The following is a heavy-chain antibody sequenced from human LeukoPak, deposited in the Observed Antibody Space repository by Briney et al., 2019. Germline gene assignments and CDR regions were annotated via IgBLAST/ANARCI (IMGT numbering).Heavy chain of an antibody. J-gene: IGHJ4*02. Sequence: GGSLRLSCAASGFTFSNAWMSWVRQAPGKGLEWVSFISSSSSYIYYADSVKGRFTISRDNAKNSLYLQMNSLRAEDTAVYYCARVLGSGTQREDYWGQGTLVTVSS. D-gene: IGHD3-10*01. CDR3: ARVLGSGTQREDY. V-gene: IGHV3-21*01. CDR2: ISSSSSYI. CDR1: GFTFSNAW.